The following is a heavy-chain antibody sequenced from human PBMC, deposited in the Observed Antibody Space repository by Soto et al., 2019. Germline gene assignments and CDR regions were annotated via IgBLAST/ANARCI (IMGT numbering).Heavy chain of an antibody. CDR3: ARDSHYYDSSGYSPSHAFDI. D-gene: IGHD3-22*01. CDR1: GGTFSSYT. Sequence: SVKVSCKASGGTFSSYTISWVRQAPGQGLEWMGRIIPILGIANYAQKFQGRVTITADKSTSTAYMELSSLRSEDTAVYYCARDSHYYDSSGYSPSHAFDIWGQGTMVTVSS. CDR2: IIPILGIA. V-gene: IGHV1-69*04. J-gene: IGHJ3*02.